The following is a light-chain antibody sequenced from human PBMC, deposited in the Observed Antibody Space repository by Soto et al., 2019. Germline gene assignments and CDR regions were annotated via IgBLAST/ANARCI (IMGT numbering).Light chain of an antibody. Sequence: DIQMTQSPSSLSASVGDRVTITCRASQTISTYLNWYQQKPGKAPNLLIFATSTLQSGVPSRFSGSGSGTDFTLTISSLQPEDFATYYCQESYSIFRTFGQGTKVDIK. J-gene: IGKJ1*01. CDR2: ATS. CDR1: QTISTY. V-gene: IGKV1-39*01. CDR3: QESYSIFRT.